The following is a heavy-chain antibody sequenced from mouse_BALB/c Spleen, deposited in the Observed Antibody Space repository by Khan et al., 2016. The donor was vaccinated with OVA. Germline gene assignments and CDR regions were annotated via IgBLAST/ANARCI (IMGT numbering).Heavy chain of an antibody. D-gene: IGHD2-3*01. CDR3: ARGGYSVFAY. Sequence: QVRLQQSGPELVKPGASLKVSCKASGYTFTDYIIGWVRQSTRQGLEWIGDIFPGSDTPYYNEKFKDKATLTADKSSNTTYMQLSSLTSEDSAVYFCARGGYSVFAYWGQGTLVTVSA. CDR2: IFPGSDTP. V-gene: IGHV1-77*01. J-gene: IGHJ3*01. CDR1: GYTFTDYI.